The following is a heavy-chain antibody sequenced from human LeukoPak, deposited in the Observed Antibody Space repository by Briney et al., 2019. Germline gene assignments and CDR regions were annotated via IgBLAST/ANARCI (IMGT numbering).Heavy chain of an antibody. V-gene: IGHV1-8*02. Sequence: GASVKVSCKASGYTFTSYDINWVRQATGQGLEWMGWMNPNSGNTGYAQKFQGRVTMTRNTSISTAYMELSSLRSEDTAVYYCARGYCSSTSCEDAFDIWGQGTMVTVSS. CDR3: ARGYCSSTSCEDAFDI. CDR1: GYTFTSYD. D-gene: IGHD2-2*01. CDR2: MNPNSGNT. J-gene: IGHJ3*02.